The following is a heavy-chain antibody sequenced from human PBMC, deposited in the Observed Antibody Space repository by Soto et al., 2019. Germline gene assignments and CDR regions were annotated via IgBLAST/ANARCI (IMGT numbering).Heavy chain of an antibody. J-gene: IGHJ6*02. CDR3: AREVTGTTSVPYGMDV. V-gene: IGHV4-4*07. D-gene: IGHD1-7*01. CDR1: GGSISSYY. Sequence: LSLTCTVSGGSISSYYWSWIRQPAGKGLEWIGRIYTSGSTNYNPSLKSRVTMSVDTSKNQFSLKLSSVTAADTAVYYCAREVTGTTSVPYGMDVWGQGTTVTVSS. CDR2: IYTSGST.